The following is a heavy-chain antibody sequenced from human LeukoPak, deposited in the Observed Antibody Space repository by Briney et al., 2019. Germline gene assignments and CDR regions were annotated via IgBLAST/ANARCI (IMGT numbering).Heavy chain of an antibody. CDR2: IYYSGST. Sequence: PSETLSLTCTVSGGSINSSSYYWGWIRQPPGKGLEWIGSIYYSGSTYYNPSLKSRVTISVDTSKNQFSLKLSSVTAADTAVYYCARHPRGGSSRNFDYWGQGTLVTVSS. V-gene: IGHV4-39*01. CDR3: ARHPRGGSSRNFDY. CDR1: GGSINSSSYY. D-gene: IGHD2-15*01. J-gene: IGHJ4*02.